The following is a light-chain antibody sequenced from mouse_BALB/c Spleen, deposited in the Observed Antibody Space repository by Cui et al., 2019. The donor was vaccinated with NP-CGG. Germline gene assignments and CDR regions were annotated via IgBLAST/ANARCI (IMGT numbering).Light chain of an antibody. J-gene: IGLJ1*01. V-gene: IGLV1*01. CDR1: TGAVTSSNY. CDR3: ALWYSNHWV. Sequence: QATLTQESALTPSPGEIVTLTRRSSTGAVTSSNYTNWVQEKPDHLFTGLIGGTNNRVPGVPARFSGSLIGDKAALTITGAQTEDEAIYFCALWYSNHWVFGGGTKLTVL. CDR2: GTN.